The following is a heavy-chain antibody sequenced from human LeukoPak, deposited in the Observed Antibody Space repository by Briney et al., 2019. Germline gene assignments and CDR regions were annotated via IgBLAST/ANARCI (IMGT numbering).Heavy chain of an antibody. CDR2: INPKNGKT. V-gene: IGHV1-8*01. D-gene: IGHD3-22*01. CDR3: ARGLAPYSYEYSGHDPYYYYIMDV. Sequence: GASVKVSCKASGYTFSTSTISWVRQDAGQGLEWMGWINPKNGKTYYAQKFQDRVTMTENTSTSTAYMELSSLRSEDTAVYYCARGLAPYSYEYSGHDPYYYYIMDVWGKGTTVITSS. CDR1: GYTFSTST. J-gene: IGHJ6*03.